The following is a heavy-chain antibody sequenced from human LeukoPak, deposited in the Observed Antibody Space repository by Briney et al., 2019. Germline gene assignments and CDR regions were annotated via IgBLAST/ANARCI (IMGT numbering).Heavy chain of an antibody. Sequence: ASVKVSCKVSGYTFTGYYLHWVRQAPGQGLEWMGWMNPNSGNTGYAQKFQGRVTMTRNTSISTAYMELSSLRSEDTGVYYCARDQDYYDSSGYYYWGQGTLVTVSS. D-gene: IGHD3-22*01. V-gene: IGHV1-8*02. CDR1: GYTFTGYY. J-gene: IGHJ4*02. CDR3: ARDQDYYDSSGYYY. CDR2: MNPNSGNT.